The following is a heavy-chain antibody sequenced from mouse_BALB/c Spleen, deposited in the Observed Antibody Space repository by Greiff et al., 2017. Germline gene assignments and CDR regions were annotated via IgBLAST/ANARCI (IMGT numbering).Heavy chain of an antibody. J-gene: IGHJ2*01. V-gene: IGHV14-3*02. Sequence: VHVKQSGAELVKPGASVKLSCTASGFNIKDTYMHWVKQRPEQGLEWIGRIDPANGNTKYDPKFQGKATITADTSSNTAYLQLSSLTSEDTAVYYCARSYGNYYFDDWGQGTTLTVSS. CDR1: GFNIKDTY. D-gene: IGHD2-1*01. CDR2: IDPANGNT. CDR3: ARSYGNYYFDD.